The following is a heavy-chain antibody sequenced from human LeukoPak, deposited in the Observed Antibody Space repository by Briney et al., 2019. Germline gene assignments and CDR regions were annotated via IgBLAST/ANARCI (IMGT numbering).Heavy chain of an antibody. Sequence: GRSLRLSCAASGFTFSSYAMHWVRQAPAKGLEWVAFISYDGTKYYADSVKGRFTISRDNSKNTLYLQMNSLRAEDTAVYYCARDRSFIAAAGIDYWGQGTLVTVSS. V-gene: IGHV3-30*04. D-gene: IGHD6-13*01. J-gene: IGHJ4*02. CDR1: GFTFSSYA. CDR2: ISYDGTK. CDR3: ARDRSFIAAAGIDY.